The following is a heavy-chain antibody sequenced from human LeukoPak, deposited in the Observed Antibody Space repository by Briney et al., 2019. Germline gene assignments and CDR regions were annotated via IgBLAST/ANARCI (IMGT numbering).Heavy chain of an antibody. CDR2: ISPSGNTI. J-gene: IGHJ4*02. Sequence: PGGSLRLSCAASGFIFSSYAMSWIRQAPGKGLEWVSAISPSGNTIVYADSVKGRFTISRDNSKNTLYLQMKSLRAEDTAVYYCAPRGTTRNFDYWGQGTLVTVSS. D-gene: IGHD1/OR15-1a*01. CDR1: GFIFSSYA. V-gene: IGHV3-23*01. CDR3: APRGTTRNFDY.